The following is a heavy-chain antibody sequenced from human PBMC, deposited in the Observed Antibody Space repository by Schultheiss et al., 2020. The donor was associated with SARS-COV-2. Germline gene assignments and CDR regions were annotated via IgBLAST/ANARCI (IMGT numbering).Heavy chain of an antibody. CDR1: GYTFTSYG. J-gene: IGHJ4*02. V-gene: IGHV1-18*04. CDR2: MSAYNDNR. D-gene: IGHD3-3*01. CDR3: ARSGGRDFWSGYYPDY. Sequence: ASVKVSCKASGYTFTSYGINWVRQAPGQGLEWMGWMSAYNDNRNYAQKVQGRISLTTDTSTSTAYMELRSLRSDDTAVYYCARSGGRDFWSGYYPDYWGQGTLVTVSS.